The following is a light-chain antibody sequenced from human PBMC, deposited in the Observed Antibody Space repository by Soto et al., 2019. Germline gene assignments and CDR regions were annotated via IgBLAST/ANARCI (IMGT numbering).Light chain of an antibody. CDR3: QQYNTWRSIT. J-gene: IGKJ5*01. Sequence: EIVMTQSPATLSVSPGERATLSCRASQSVSNKLAWYQHKPGQAPRVLIYDTSTRADGIPARFSGSGSGTDFTLTISSLQSEDFAVYYCQQYNTWRSITFGQGTRLESK. CDR2: DTS. V-gene: IGKV3-15*01. CDR1: QSVSNK.